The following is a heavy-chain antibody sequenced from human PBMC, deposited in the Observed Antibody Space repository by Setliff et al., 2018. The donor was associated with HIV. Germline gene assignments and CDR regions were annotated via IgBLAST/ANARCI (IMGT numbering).Heavy chain of an antibody. Sequence: SETLSLTCTVFGGSVRSDDYYWSWIRQPAGKGLEWIGRIYTSGSTNYNPSLKSRVTISIDTSKNQFSLKLTSVTAADTAVYYCAARHITMIVVGLGYWGQGTLVTVSS. D-gene: IGHD3-22*01. CDR1: GGSVRSDDYY. CDR2: IYTSGST. CDR3: AARHITMIVVGLGY. J-gene: IGHJ4*02. V-gene: IGHV4-61*02.